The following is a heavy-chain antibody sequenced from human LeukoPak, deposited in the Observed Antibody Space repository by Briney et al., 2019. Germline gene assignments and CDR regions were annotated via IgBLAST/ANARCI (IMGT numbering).Heavy chain of an antibody. Sequence: SETLSLTCTVSGGSISNCYWSWIRQPAGKGLEWIGRIYTDGSTNYNPSLKSRVTMSVDTSRNQFSLNLRSVTAADTALYYCARGGASSKWLDPWGQGTLVTVSS. CDR1: GGSISNCY. CDR3: ARGGASSKWLDP. D-gene: IGHD2-15*01. V-gene: IGHV4-4*07. CDR2: IYTDGST. J-gene: IGHJ5*02.